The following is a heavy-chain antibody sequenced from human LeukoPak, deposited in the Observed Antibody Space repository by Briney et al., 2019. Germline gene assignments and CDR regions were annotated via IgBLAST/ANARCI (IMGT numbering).Heavy chain of an antibody. CDR3: ARAMDV. CDR1: GFTFSNYW. V-gene: IGHV3-7*04. Sequence: GGSLRPSCVASGFTFSNYWMNWVRQAPGKGLEWVANIKQDGSEKFYVDSVKGRFTISRDNAKNSLYLQMNSLRAEDTAVYYCARAMDVWGQGTTVTVSS. J-gene: IGHJ6*02. CDR2: IKQDGSEK.